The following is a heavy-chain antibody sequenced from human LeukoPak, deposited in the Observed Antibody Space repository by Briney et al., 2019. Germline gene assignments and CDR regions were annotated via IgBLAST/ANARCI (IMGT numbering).Heavy chain of an antibody. V-gene: IGHV4-59*08. CDR3: TRHAESGYDRFDH. D-gene: IGHD5-12*01. CDR2: IYYSGNI. Sequence: SETLSLTCSVSGGSISSYYWSWIRQPPGKGLDWIGYIYYSGNINYKSPLKSRVTISGDTSKNQFSLKLSSVTAADTAVYYCTRHAESGYDRFDHWGQGTLVTVSS. J-gene: IGHJ4*02. CDR1: GGSISSYY.